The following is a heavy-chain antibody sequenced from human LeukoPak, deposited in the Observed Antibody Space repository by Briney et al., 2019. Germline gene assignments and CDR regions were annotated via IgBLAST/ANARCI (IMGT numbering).Heavy chain of an antibody. CDR1: GGTFSSYA. D-gene: IGHD7-27*01. V-gene: IGHV1-69*05. Sequence: RRASVKVSCKASGGTFSSYAISWVRQAPGQGLEWMGRIIPIFGTANYAQKFQGRVTITTDESTSTAYMELSSLRSEDTAVYYCARAFPRSELWGSFPNAGGVFDWGQGTLVTVSS. CDR3: ARAFPRSELWGSFPNAGGVFD. CDR2: IIPIFGTA. J-gene: IGHJ4*02.